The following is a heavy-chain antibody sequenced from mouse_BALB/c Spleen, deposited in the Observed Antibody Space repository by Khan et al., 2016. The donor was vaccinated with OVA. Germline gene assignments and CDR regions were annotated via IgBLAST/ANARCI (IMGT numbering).Heavy chain of an antibody. D-gene: IGHD2-14*01. Sequence: VQLKQSGPGLVKPSQSLSLTCTVTGYAITSDYAWNWIRQFPGNKLEWMGYISSTGSTSYNQSLKSRISITRKTSKNQFFLQLKSVTTEDTATYYGARSLYYSYGYALNCWGRGTSVTVSS. J-gene: IGHJ4*01. CDR3: ARSLYYSYGYALNC. V-gene: IGHV3-2*02. CDR1: GYAITSDYA. CDR2: ISSTGST.